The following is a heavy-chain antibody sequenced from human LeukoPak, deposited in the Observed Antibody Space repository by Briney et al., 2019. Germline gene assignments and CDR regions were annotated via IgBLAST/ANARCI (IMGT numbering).Heavy chain of an antibody. CDR2: IKQDGSEK. V-gene: IGHV3-7*01. CDR3: ARDSEKAATSYYYYYYMDV. CDR1: GFTFSSYW. Sequence: PGGSLRLSCAASGFTFSSYWMSWVRQAPGKRLEWVANIKQDGSEKDYVDSVKGRFTISRDNSKNTLYLQMNSLRAEDTAVYYCARDSEKAATSYYYYYYMDVWGKGTTVTVSS. J-gene: IGHJ6*03. D-gene: IGHD6-25*01.